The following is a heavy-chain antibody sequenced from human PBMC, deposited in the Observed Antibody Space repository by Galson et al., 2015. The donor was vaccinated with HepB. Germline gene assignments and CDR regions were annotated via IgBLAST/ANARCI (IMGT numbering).Heavy chain of an antibody. D-gene: IGHD3/OR15-3a*01. CDR1: GFSLRVSGMG. J-gene: IGHJ4*02. Sequence: PALVKPTQTLTLTCTFSGFSLRVSGMGLGWIRQPPGKALERLAFINWNDDKRYNPSLKNRLTIIKDTFKNQVVLRMTNMDPADTATYYCARSLGLVGPYFDYWGQGSPITVSS. CDR3: ARSLGLVGPYFDY. V-gene: IGHV2-5*01. CDR2: INWNDDK.